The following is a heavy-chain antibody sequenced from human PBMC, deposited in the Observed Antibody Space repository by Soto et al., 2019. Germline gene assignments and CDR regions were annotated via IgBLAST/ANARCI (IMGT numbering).Heavy chain of an antibody. CDR1: GFTFSYYG. Sequence: VQLVESGGGVVQPGRSLRLSCAASGFTFSYYGMHWVRQAPGKGLEWVAAISYDESNEYYADSVKGRFTIARDDSKSTLYLQMNSLRAEDTAVYYCAKVVYYGSGSATSDYWGRGALVTVSS. CDR2: ISYDESNE. D-gene: IGHD3-10*01. CDR3: AKVVYYGSGSATSDY. V-gene: IGHV3-30*18. J-gene: IGHJ4*02.